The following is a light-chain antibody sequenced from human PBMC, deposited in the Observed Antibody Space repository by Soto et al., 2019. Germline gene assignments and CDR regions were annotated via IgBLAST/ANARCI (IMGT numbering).Light chain of an antibody. V-gene: IGKV3-11*01. J-gene: IGKJ1*01. CDR2: DAS. CDR1: QSVSKY. CDR3: QQRSNWPRT. Sequence: LLTQSPSTLPLSPGERATLSRRTSQSVSKYLAWYQQKTGKAPRMLIYDASNRATGIPARFSGSGSGTDFTLTISSLEPEDFAIYYCQQRSNWPRTFGQGTKVDIK.